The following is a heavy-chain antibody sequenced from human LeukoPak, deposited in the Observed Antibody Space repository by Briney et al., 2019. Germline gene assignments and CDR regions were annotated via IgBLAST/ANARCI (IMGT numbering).Heavy chain of an antibody. J-gene: IGHJ6*02. V-gene: IGHV1-18*01. CDR1: GYTFTSYG. D-gene: IGHD6-13*01. CDR3: ARDGYSSSWYEGAFGGYYYGMDV. CDR2: ISAYNGNT. Sequence: GASVKVSCKASGYTFTSYGISWVRQAPGQGLEWMEWISAYNGNTNYAQKLQGRVTMTTDTFTSTAYMELRSLRSDDTAVYYCARDGYSSSWYEGAFGGYYYGMDVWGQGTTVTVSS.